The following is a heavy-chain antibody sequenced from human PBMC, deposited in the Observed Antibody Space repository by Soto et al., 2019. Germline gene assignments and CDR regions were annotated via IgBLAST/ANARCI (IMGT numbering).Heavy chain of an antibody. CDR2: IYYSGST. D-gene: IGHD5-18*01. J-gene: IGHJ3*02. CDR3: ARGVPWLPPAFDI. CDR1: GGSISSYY. V-gene: IGHV4-59*01. Sequence: SETLSLTCTVSGGSISSYYWSWIRQPPGKGLEWIGYIYYSGSTNYNPSLKSRVTISVDTSKNQFSLKLSSVTAADTAVYYWARGVPWLPPAFDIWGQGTMVTVSS.